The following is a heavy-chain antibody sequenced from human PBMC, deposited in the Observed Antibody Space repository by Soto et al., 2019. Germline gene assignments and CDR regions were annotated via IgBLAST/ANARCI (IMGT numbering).Heavy chain of an antibody. CDR1: GGSISSGGYY. CDR2: IYYSGST. Sequence: LSLTCTVSGGSISSGGYYWSWIRQHPGMGLEWIGYIYYSGSTYYNPSLKSRVTISVDTSKNQFSLKLSSVTAADTAVYYCARMVRSGSYLNWFDPWGQGTRVTVSS. D-gene: IGHD1-26*01. CDR3: ARMVRSGSYLNWFDP. V-gene: IGHV4-31*03. J-gene: IGHJ5*02.